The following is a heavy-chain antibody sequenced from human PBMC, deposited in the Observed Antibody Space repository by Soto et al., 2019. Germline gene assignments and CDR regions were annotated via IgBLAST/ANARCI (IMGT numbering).Heavy chain of an antibody. V-gene: IGHV3-30*03. D-gene: IGHD3-10*01. CDR2: VSFDGSFE. J-gene: IGHJ4*02. Sequence: GGSLRLSCAASGVSFSDFGIHWVRQAPGKGLEWVSLVSFDGSFEYYADSVKGRFTISRDNSKNTLHLQMNSLRPEDTAVYYCASDRTHYYSGDFEYWGQGTLVTVSS. CDR1: GVSFSDFG. CDR3: ASDRTHYYSGDFEY.